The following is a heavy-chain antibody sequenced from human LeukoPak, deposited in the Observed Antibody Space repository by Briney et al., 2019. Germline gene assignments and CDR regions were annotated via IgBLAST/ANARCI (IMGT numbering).Heavy chain of an antibody. J-gene: IGHJ6*02. CDR3: AKSVVRGDGYYSGMDV. CDR2: ISYDGSNK. D-gene: IGHD2-21*01. V-gene: IGHV3-30*18. Sequence: GRSLRLSCAASGFTFSSYCMHWVRQAPGKGLEWVAVISYDGSNKYYADSVKGRFTISRDNSKHTLYLQMNSLRAEDTAVYYCAKSVVRGDGYYSGMDVWGQGTTVTVSS. CDR1: GFTFSSYC.